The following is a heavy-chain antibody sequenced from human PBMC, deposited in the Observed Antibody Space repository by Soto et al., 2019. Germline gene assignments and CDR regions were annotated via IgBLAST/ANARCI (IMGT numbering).Heavy chain of an antibody. Sequence: PXEXLKISCKCSGYXFTSYLIIWVRHMPGKGLEWMGRIDPSYSYTNYSPSFQGHVTISADKSISTAYLQWSSLKASDTAMYYCARVSSWYYYGMDVWGQGTTVTVSS. CDR2: IDPSYSYT. CDR1: GYXFTSYL. V-gene: IGHV5-10-1*01. D-gene: IGHD6-13*01. J-gene: IGHJ6*02. CDR3: ARVSSWYYYGMDV.